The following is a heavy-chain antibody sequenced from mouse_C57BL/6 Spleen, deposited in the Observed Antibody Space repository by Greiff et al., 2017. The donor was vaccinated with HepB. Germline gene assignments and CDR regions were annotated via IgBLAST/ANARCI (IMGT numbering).Heavy chain of an antibody. CDR3: TTRFGGNWYFDV. J-gene: IGHJ1*03. V-gene: IGHV14-4*01. CDR1: GFNIKDDY. D-gene: IGHD1-1*02. Sequence: VQLQQSGAELVRPGASVKLSCTASGFNIKDDYMHWVKQRPEQGLEWIGWIDPENGDTEYASKFQGKATITADTSSNTAYLQLSSLTSEDTAVCYCTTRFGGNWYFDVWGTGTTVTVSS. CDR2: IDPENGDT.